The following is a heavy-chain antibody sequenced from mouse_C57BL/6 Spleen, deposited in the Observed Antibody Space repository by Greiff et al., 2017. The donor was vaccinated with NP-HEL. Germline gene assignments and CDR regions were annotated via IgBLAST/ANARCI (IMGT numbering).Heavy chain of an antibody. D-gene: IGHD4-1*01. V-gene: IGHV3-6*01. CDR3: ARGAGTRGYFDY. Sequence: EVHLVESGPGLVKPSQSLSLTCSVTGYSITSGYYWNWIRQFPGNKLEWMGYISYDGSNNYNPSLKNRISITRDTSKNQFFLKLNSVTTEDTATYYCARGAGTRGYFDYWGQGTTLTVSS. CDR1: GYSITSGYY. J-gene: IGHJ2*01. CDR2: ISYDGSN.